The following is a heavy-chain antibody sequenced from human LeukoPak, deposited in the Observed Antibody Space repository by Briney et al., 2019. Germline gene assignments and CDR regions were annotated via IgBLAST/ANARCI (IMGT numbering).Heavy chain of an antibody. CDR2: INHSGST. CDR3: ARGPYCSSTSCYRPPGAFDI. Sequence: SETLSLTCAVYGGSFSGYCWSWIRQPPGKGLEWIGEINHSGSTNYNPSLKSRVTISVDTSKNQFSLKLSSVTAADTAVYYCARGPYCSSTSCYRPPGAFDIWGQGTMVTVSS. V-gene: IGHV4-34*01. D-gene: IGHD2-2*02. CDR1: GGSFSGYC. J-gene: IGHJ3*02.